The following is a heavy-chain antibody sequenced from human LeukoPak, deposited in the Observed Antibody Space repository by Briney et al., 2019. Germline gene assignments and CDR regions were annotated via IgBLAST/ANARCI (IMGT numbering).Heavy chain of an antibody. J-gene: IGHJ6*02. D-gene: IGHD3-22*01. V-gene: IGHV1-18*01. Sequence: GGSVKVSFKASGYTFTSYGISWVRQAPGQGLEWMGWISAYNGNTNYAQKLQGRVTMTTDTSTSTAYMELRSLRSDDTAVYYCARVDDSSGLRYYYYYYGMDVWGQGTTVTVSS. CDR1: GYTFTSYG. CDR3: ARVDDSSGLRYYYYYYGMDV. CDR2: ISAYNGNT.